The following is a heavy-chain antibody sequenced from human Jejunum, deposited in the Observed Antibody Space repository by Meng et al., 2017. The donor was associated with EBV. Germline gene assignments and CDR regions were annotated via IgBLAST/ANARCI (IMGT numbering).Heavy chain of an antibody. V-gene: IGHV4-34*01. D-gene: IGHD3-16*02. CDR1: RGPFSGSN. CDR2: INHSGST. CDR3: ARVAFSYTTRSLDS. Sequence: PAGAVSLTCAVERGPFSGSNGSWIRQHPGKGLEWIGEINHSGSTNYNPSLRSRVTISVETSKNQFSLRLNSVTAADTAVYYCARVAFSYTTRSLDSWGQGTLVTVSS. J-gene: IGHJ4*02.